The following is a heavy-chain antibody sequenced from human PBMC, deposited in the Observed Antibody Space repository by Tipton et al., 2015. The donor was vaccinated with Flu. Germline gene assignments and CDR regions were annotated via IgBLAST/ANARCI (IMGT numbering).Heavy chain of an antibody. J-gene: IGHJ6*02. Sequence: TLSLTCTVSGGSISSSSYFWGWIRQPPGKGLEWIGSIFHSGTTYYNPSLKSRVTISVDTSKNQFSLKMSSVTAADTAVYYCARCTSVHYYGMDVWGQGTTVSVSS. CDR2: IFHSGTT. D-gene: IGHD2-8*01. CDR1: GGSISSSSYF. V-gene: IGHV4-39*07. CDR3: ARCTSVHYYGMDV.